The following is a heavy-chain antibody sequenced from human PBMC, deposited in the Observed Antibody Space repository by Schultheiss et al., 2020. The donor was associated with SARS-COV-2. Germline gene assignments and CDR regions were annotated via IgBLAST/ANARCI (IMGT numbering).Heavy chain of an antibody. Sequence: GSLRLSCAASGFTFSSYAMHWVRQAPGKGLEWIGFMYYSGSTYYNPSLKSLVTISVDTSKNQFSLKLSSVTAADTAVYYCARHSVLWFGELSNWGQGTLVTVSS. D-gene: IGHD3-10*01. V-gene: IGHV4-59*08. CDR2: MYYSGST. CDR3: ARHSVLWFGELSN. J-gene: IGHJ4*02. CDR1: GFTFSSYAMH.